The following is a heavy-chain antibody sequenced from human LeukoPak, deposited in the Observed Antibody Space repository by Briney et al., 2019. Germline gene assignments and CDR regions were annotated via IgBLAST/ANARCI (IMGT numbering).Heavy chain of an antibody. Sequence: ASVKVSCKAFGYSFTDYFMHWVRQAPGQGLEWMGWISPDTGGTNYAQKFQGRVTMTRDTSISTASMELSGLRSDDTAAYYCATRGLTGDFWGQGTLVTVSS. CDR1: GYSFTDYF. CDR3: ATRGLTGDF. V-gene: IGHV1-2*02. J-gene: IGHJ4*02. CDR2: ISPDTGGT. D-gene: IGHD1-20*01.